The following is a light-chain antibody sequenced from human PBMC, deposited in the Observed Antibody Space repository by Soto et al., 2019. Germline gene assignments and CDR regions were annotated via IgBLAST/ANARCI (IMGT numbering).Light chain of an antibody. Sequence: DIQMTQSPSTLSASVGDRVTITCRASQSISSWLAWYQQKPGEAPKLLIYDASSLESGVPSRFSGSGSGTEFTLTISSLQPEDFATYYCQQSYSTPLTFGGGTKVDIK. CDR2: DAS. CDR1: QSISSW. V-gene: IGKV1-5*01. CDR3: QQSYSTPLT. J-gene: IGKJ4*01.